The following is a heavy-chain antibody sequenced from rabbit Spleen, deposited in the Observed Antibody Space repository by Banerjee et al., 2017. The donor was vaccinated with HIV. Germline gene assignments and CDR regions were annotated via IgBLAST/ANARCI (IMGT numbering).Heavy chain of an antibody. D-gene: IGHD4-1*01. CDR1: GFDFTGNS. J-gene: IGHJ6*01. V-gene: IGHV1S40*01. CDR3: VRDLTDVIGWNFGW. Sequence: QSLEESGGDLVKPGASLTLTCKASGFDFTGNSMCWVRQAPGKGLEWIACIYGLSGSTTWYANWAKGRFTISKTSSTTVALRMTSLTAADTATYFCVRDLTDVIGWNFGWWGPGTLVTVS. CDR2: IYGLSGSTT.